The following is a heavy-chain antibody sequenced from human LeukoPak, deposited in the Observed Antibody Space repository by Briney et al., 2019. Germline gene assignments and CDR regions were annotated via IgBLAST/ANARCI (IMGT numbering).Heavy chain of an antibody. Sequence: GASVKVSCKASGYTFTSYGISWVRQAPGQGREWMGWISAYNGNTNYAQKLQGRVTMTTDTSTSTAYMELRSLRSDDTAVYYCARDRFGTTSVAARYWGQGTLVTVSS. V-gene: IGHV1-18*01. CDR3: ARDRFGTTSVAARY. D-gene: IGHD6-6*01. J-gene: IGHJ4*02. CDR2: ISAYNGNT. CDR1: GYTFTSYG.